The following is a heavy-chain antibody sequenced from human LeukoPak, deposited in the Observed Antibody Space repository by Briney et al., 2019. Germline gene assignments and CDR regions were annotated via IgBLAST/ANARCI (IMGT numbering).Heavy chain of an antibody. J-gene: IGHJ6*02. Sequence: PGGSLRLSCAASGFTFSSYSMNWVRQAPGKGLEWVSSISSSSSYIYYADSVKGRFTISRDNAKNPLYLQMNSLRAEDTAVYYCARDQDGAPGYSSSWYLGGGVGYYYYYGMDVWGQGTTVTVSS. CDR1: GFTFSSYS. V-gene: IGHV3-21*01. CDR3: ARDQDGAPGYSSSWYLGGGVGYYYYYGMDV. D-gene: IGHD6-13*01. CDR2: ISSSSSYI.